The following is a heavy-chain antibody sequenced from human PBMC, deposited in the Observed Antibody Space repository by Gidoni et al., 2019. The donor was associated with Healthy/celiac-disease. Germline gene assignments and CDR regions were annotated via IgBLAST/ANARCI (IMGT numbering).Heavy chain of an antibody. CDR2: INHSGST. V-gene: IGHV4-34*01. CDR3: ARGRGIAVAAAPFDP. D-gene: IGHD6-19*01. Sequence: QVQLQQWGAGLLKPSETLSLTCAVYGGSFSGYYWRWIRQPPGKGLEWIGEINHSGSTNYNPSLKSRVTISVYTSKNQFSLKLSSVTAADTAVYYCARGRGIAVAAAPFDPWGQGTLVTVSS. J-gene: IGHJ5*02. CDR1: GGSFSGYY.